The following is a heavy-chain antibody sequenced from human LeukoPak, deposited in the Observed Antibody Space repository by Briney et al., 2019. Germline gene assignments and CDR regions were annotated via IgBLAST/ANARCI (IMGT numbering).Heavy chain of an antibody. J-gene: IGHJ4*02. CDR3: AKDGTTGFDY. Sequence: GGSLRLSCAASGFTFSSYGMNWVRQAPGKGLEWVSGISGSGDSTYYADSVRGRFTISRDNSKNTLYLQMNSLRAEDTAVYYCAKDGTTGFDYWGQGTLVTVSS. D-gene: IGHD1-1*01. V-gene: IGHV3-23*01. CDR1: GFTFSSYG. CDR2: ISGSGDST.